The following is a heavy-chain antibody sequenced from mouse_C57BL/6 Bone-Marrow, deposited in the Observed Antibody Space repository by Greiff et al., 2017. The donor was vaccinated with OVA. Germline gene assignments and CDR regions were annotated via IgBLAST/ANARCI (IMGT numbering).Heavy chain of an antibody. CDR1: GFTFSSYA. Sequence: EVQLVESGGGLVKPGGSLKLSCAASGFTFSSYAMSWVRQTPEKRLEWVATISDGGSYTYYPDNVKGRFTISRDNAKNNLYLQMSHLKSEDTAMYYCARGGIVTTIDYWGQGTTLTVSS. J-gene: IGHJ2*01. CDR3: ARGGIVTTIDY. V-gene: IGHV5-4*01. D-gene: IGHD2-5*01. CDR2: ISDGGSYT.